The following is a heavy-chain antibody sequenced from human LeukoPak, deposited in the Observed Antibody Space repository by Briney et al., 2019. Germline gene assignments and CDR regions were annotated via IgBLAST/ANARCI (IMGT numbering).Heavy chain of an antibody. V-gene: IGHV4-4*02. D-gene: IGHD6-13*01. CDR3: ARAGIAAAAELNDAFDI. CDR2: IYHSGST. J-gene: IGHJ3*02. CDR1: GGSISSSNW. Sequence: SETLSLTCAVSGGSISSSNWWSWVRQPPGKGLEWIGEIYHSGSTNYKPSLKSRVTISVDKSKNQFSLKLSSVTAADTAVYYCARAGIAAAAELNDAFDIWGQGTMVTVSS.